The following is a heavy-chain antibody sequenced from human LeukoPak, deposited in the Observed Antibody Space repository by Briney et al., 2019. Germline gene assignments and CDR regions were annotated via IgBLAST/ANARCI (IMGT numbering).Heavy chain of an antibody. CDR1: GFTFSSYA. J-gene: IGHJ4*02. CDR3: AKKPGTTEDPFDY. Sequence: GRSLRLSCAASGFTFSSYAMHWVRQAPGKGLEWVSVISDSGRSTYYADSVKGRFTISRDNSKNTLFLQMNSLRAEDTALYYCAKKPGTTEDPFDYWGQGTLVTVSS. CDR2: ISDSGRST. D-gene: IGHD1-7*01. V-gene: IGHV3-23*01.